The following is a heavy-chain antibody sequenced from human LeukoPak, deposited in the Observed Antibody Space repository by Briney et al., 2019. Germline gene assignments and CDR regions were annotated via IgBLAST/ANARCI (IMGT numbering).Heavy chain of an antibody. V-gene: IGHV3-30-3*01. D-gene: IGHD1-26*01. Sequence: GRSLRLSCTASGFIFSNYAMDWVRQAPGKGLEWVAIISYDGSNKYYADSVKGRFTISRDNSKNTLYLQMNSLRAEDTAVYYCARDSGRVRDYLDYWGQGTLVTVSS. CDR2: ISYDGSNK. J-gene: IGHJ4*02. CDR1: GFIFSNYA. CDR3: ARDSGRVRDYLDY.